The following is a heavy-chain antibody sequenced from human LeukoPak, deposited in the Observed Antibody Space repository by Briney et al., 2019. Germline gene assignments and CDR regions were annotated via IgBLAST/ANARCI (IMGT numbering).Heavy chain of an antibody. CDR1: GYTFTSYY. Sequence: ASVKVSCKASGYTFTSYYMHWVRQAPGQGLEWMGWINPNSGGTSYAQKFQGRVTMTRDMSTSTVYMELSSLRSEDTAVYYCASSSTVTTPAPDYWGQGTLVTVSS. J-gene: IGHJ4*02. V-gene: IGHV1-46*01. CDR3: ASSSTVTTPAPDY. D-gene: IGHD4-17*01. CDR2: INPNSGGT.